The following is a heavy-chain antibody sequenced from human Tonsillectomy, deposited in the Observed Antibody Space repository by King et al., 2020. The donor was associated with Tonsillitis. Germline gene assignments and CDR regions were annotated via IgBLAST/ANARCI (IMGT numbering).Heavy chain of an antibody. J-gene: IGHJ4*02. V-gene: IGHV3-9*01. Sequence: QLVQSGGGLVQPGRSLRLSCAASGFTFDDYAMHWVRQAPGKGLEWVSGISWNSGSIGYADSVKGRFTISRDNAKNSLYLQMNSLRAGDTALYYCAKDPYGSGSYLFDYWGQGTLVTVSS. CDR1: GFTFDDYA. CDR2: ISWNSGSI. D-gene: IGHD3-10*01. CDR3: AKDPYGSGSYLFDY.